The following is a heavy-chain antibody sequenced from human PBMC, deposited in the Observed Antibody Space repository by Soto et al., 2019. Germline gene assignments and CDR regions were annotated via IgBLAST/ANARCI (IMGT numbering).Heavy chain of an antibody. D-gene: IGHD6-25*01. Sequence: PGGSLRLSCAASGFTFSSYAMSWVRQAPGKGLEWVSAISGSGGSTYYADSVKGRFTISRDNSKNTLYLQMNSLRAEDTAVYYCAKLERWQRRIHPYYLDYWGQGTLVTVSS. CDR3: AKLERWQRRIHPYYLDY. J-gene: IGHJ4*02. CDR2: ISGSGGST. CDR1: GFTFSSYA. V-gene: IGHV3-23*01.